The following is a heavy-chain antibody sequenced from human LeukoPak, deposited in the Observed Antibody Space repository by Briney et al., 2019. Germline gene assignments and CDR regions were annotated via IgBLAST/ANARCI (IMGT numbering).Heavy chain of an antibody. D-gene: IGHD3-22*01. J-gene: IGHJ4*02. V-gene: IGHV3-21*01. CDR3: ARDLKYNDSSGFDY. Sequence: GGSLRLSCVTSGFTFSSYGISWVRQAPGKGLEWVSCISSSSSYIYYTDSVKGRFTISRDNAKNSLTLQMNSLRAEDTAVYYCARDLKYNDSSGFDYWGQGTLVTVSS. CDR1: GFTFSSYG. CDR2: ISSSSSYI.